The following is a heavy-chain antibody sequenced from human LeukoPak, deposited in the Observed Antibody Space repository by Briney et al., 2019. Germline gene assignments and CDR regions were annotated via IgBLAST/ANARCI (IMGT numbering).Heavy chain of an antibody. D-gene: IGHD3-3*01. CDR2: INPSGGST. J-gene: IGHJ5*02. CDR3: ARGGTIFGVVIGNWFDP. CDR1: GYTFTGYY. Sequence: ASVKVSCKASGYTFTGYYMHWVRQAPGQGLEWMGIINPSGGSTSYAQKFQGRVTMTRDTSTSTVYMELSSLRSEDTAVYYCARGGTIFGVVIGNWFDPWGQGTLVTVSS. V-gene: IGHV1-46*01.